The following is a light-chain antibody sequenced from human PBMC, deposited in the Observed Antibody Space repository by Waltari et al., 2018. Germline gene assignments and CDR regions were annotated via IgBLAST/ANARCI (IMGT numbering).Light chain of an antibody. J-gene: IGKJ4*01. CDR1: QSVHSDY. V-gene: IGKV3-20*01. CDR2: TAS. CDR3: LQYGSLPLT. Sequence: EIVLTQSPGTLSLSPGETATLSCRASQSVHSDYLAWYQQKPGQSPSLVIFTASNRDTVFPARFSGSGSGTDFTLTITKLEPEDFAVYFCLQYGSLPLTFSGGTKIEI.